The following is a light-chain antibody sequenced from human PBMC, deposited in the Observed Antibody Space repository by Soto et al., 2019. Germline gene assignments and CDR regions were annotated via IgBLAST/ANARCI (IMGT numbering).Light chain of an antibody. CDR1: QSINTC. J-gene: IGKJ1*01. V-gene: IGKV1-5*03. CDR2: AAS. CDR3: PQYITYPWT. Sequence: DIQMTQSPSTLSASVGDRVTITCRASQSINTCLAWLQQQPGKAPKLLTYAASRLASAVPSRFSGSGSGTEVTVTISGLQPDDFATYYCPQYITYPWTFGQGTKVEI.